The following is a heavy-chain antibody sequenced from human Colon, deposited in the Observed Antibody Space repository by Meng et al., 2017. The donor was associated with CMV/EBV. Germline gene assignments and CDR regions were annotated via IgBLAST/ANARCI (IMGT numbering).Heavy chain of an antibody. CDR3: AREARYYDSSGTSSAMDV. CDR2: MVGSGSSTI. V-gene: IGHV3-11*04. D-gene: IGHD3-22*01. J-gene: IGHJ6*02. CDR1: RLTSSDYY. Sequence: GGSLRPSCAASRLTSSDYYMSWVRQDPGKGLEWVSYMVGSGSSTIYYADSVKGRFTISRDNAKNSLYLQMNSLRVEDTAVYYCAREARYYDSSGTSSAMDVWGQGTTVTVSS.